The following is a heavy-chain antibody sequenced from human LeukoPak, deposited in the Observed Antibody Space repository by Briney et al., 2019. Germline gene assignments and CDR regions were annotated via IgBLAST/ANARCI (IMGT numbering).Heavy chain of an antibody. CDR3: AKDPTVAGTAEYFHH. Sequence: PGGSLRLLCAASGYTFRRHDMTWVRQAPGKGLEWVAAISGSGGSTNYANSVKGRFTISRDNSKNTLYLQMNSRRAEDTAVYYCAKDPTVAGTAEYFHHWGQGALVTVSS. D-gene: IGHD6-13*01. CDR1: GYTFRRHD. CDR2: ISGSGGST. V-gene: IGHV3-23*01. J-gene: IGHJ1*01.